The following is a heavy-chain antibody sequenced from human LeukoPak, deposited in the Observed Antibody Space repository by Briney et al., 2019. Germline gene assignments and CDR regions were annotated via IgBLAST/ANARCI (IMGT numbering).Heavy chain of an antibody. Sequence: PSETLSLTCTVSGGSISSSSYYWGWIRQPPGKGLEWIGSIYYSGSTYYNPSLKSRVTVSVDTSKNQFSLKLSSVTAADTAVYYCARDPKSWIRLWTGDYYFDYWGQGTLVTVSS. D-gene: IGHD5-18*01. J-gene: IGHJ4*02. V-gene: IGHV4-39*07. CDR2: IYYSGST. CDR1: GGSISSSSYY. CDR3: ARDPKSWIRLWTGDYYFDY.